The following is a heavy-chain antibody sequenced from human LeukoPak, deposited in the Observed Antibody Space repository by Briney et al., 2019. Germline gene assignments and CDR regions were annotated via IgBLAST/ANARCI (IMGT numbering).Heavy chain of an antibody. CDR3: AREIESMDV. Sequence: GGSLRLSCAASGFTFSSYAMHWVRQAPGKGLERVAVISYDGSNKYYADSVKGRFTISRDNSKNTLYLQMNSLRAEDTAVYYCAREIESMDVWGQGTTVTVSS. J-gene: IGHJ6*02. CDR2: ISYDGSNK. CDR1: GFTFSSYA. V-gene: IGHV3-30-3*01.